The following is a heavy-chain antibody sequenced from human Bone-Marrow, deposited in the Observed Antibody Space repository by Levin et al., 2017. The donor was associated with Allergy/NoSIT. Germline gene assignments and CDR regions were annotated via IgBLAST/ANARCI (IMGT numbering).Heavy chain of an antibody. V-gene: IGHV3-23*01. D-gene: IGHD3-3*01. CDR1: GFTFSSYA. Sequence: SGGSLRLSCAASGFTFSSYAMNWVRQAPGKGLEWVSSISHIDGRTDYTDSVKGRFTISRDNSKNTLYLQMNSLSADDTAVYYCAKPRPISRGNWYFDLWGRGTLVTVSS. CDR3: AKPRPISRGNWYFDL. CDR2: ISHIDGRT. J-gene: IGHJ2*01.